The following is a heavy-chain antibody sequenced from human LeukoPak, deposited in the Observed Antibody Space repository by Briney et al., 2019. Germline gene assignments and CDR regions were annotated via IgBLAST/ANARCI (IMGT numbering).Heavy chain of an antibody. CDR2: ISGSSSYI. Sequence: GGSLRLSCAASGFTFSSYSMNWVRQAPGKGLEWVSSISGSSSYIYYADSVKGRFTISRDNAKNSLYLQMNSLRAEDTAVYYCARTPVLLWFGEFEDYWGQGTLVTVSS. V-gene: IGHV3-21*01. CDR3: ARTPVLLWFGEFEDY. CDR1: GFTFSSYS. J-gene: IGHJ4*02. D-gene: IGHD3-10*01.